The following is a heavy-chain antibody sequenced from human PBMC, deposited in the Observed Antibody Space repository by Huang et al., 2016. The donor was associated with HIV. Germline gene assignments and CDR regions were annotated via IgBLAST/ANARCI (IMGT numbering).Heavy chain of an antibody. V-gene: IGHV3-9*01. CDR1: GFIFDDFS. J-gene: IGHJ4*02. CDR3: AHLPEPSSPWTDY. Sequence: EVHLVESGGGLVQPGRSLRLSCGASGFIFDDFSMHWVRQRPGKGLEYVSGITGDSDRVVYAASGKGRFTISRDNAKNSLYLQMNSLRVEDTALYYCAHLPEPSSPWTDYWGQGTLVTVSS. D-gene: IGHD1-1*01. CDR2: ITGDSDRV.